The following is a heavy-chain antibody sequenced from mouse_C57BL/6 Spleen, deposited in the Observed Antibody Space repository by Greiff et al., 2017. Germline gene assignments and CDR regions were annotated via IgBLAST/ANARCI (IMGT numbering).Heavy chain of an antibody. V-gene: IGHV1-61*01. CDR3: ARVGWGFDY. J-gene: IGHJ2*01. Sequence: VQLQQPGAELVRPGSSVKLSCKASGYTFTSYWMDWVKPRPGQGLEWIGNIYPSDSETHYNQKFKDKATLTVDKSSSTAYMQLSSLTSEDSSVYCCARVGWGFDYWGQGTTLTVSS. CDR2: IYPSDSET. CDR1: GYTFTSYW. D-gene: IGHD3-3*01.